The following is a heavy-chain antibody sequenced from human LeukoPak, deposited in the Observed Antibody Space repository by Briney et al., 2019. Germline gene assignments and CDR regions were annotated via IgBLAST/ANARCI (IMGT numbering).Heavy chain of an antibody. CDR1: GGSFSGYY. Sequence: SETLSLTCAVHGGSFSGYYWSWIRQPPGKGLEWIGEINHSGSTNYNPSLKSRVTISVDTSKNQFSLKLSSVTAADTAVYYCARGYGGGYSGHYFDYWGQGTLVTVSS. V-gene: IGHV4-34*01. CDR3: ARGYGGGYSGHYFDY. CDR2: INHSGST. J-gene: IGHJ4*02. D-gene: IGHD3-22*01.